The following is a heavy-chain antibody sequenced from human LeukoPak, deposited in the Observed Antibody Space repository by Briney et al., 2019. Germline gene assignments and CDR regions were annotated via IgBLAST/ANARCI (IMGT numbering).Heavy chain of an antibody. CDR3: ATFCSGGDCYSFAP. V-gene: IGHV3-23*01. J-gene: IGHJ5*02. D-gene: IGHD2-15*01. Sequence: GGSLRLSCAASGFAFNNYAMTWVRQAPGKGLEWASTIIGSGGSTDYADSVKGRFTISRDNSKDTLFLQMDSLRVEDTAVYYCATFCSGGDCYSFAPWGQGTLVTVSS. CDR2: IIGSGGST. CDR1: GFAFNNYA.